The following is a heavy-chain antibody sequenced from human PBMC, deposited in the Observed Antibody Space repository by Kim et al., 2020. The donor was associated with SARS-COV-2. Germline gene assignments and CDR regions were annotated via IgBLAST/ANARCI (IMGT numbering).Heavy chain of an antibody. J-gene: IGHJ4*02. Sequence: PSLKSRVTISVDTSKNQFSLKRSSVTAADTAVYYCARGLVEMATIYLDYWGQGTLVTVSS. V-gene: IGHV4-34*01. D-gene: IGHD5-12*01. CDR3: ARGLVEMATIYLDY.